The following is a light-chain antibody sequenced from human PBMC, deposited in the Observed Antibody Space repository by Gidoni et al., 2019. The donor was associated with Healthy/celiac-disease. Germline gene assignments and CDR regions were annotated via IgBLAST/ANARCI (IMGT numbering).Light chain of an antibody. CDR1: QSVSSY. V-gene: IGKV3-11*01. J-gene: IGKJ4*01. CDR3: QQRSNWLALT. CDR2: DAS. Sequence: ATLSLPPGERATLSCRASQSVSSYLAWYQQKPGQAPRRLIYDASNRATGIPARFSGSGSGTDFTLTISSLEPEDFAVYYCQQRSNWLALTFGGGTKVEIK.